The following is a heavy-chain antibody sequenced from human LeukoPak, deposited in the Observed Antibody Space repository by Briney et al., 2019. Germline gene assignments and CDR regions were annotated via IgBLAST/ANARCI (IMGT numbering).Heavy chain of an antibody. V-gene: IGHV1-18*01. CDR1: GYTFTSYG. Sequence: GASVKVSCKASGYTFTSYGISWVRQAPGQGLEWMGWISAYNGNTNYAQKLQGRVTMTTDTSTSTAHMELRSLRSDDTAVYYCARVVSPYSGSYYERAAEYFQPWGQGTLVTVSS. J-gene: IGHJ1*01. CDR3: ARVVSPYSGSYYERAAEYFQP. CDR2: ISAYNGNT. D-gene: IGHD1-26*01.